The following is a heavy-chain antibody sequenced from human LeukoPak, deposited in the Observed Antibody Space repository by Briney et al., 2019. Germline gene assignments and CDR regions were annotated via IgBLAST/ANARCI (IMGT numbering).Heavy chain of an antibody. J-gene: IGHJ4*02. CDR3: ARAGYYDSSGYYLSDY. CDR2: ISYDGSNK. V-gene: IGHV3-30-3*01. D-gene: IGHD3-22*01. Sequence: GGSLRLSCAASGFTFSSYAMHWVRQAPGKGLEWVAVISYDGSNKYYADSVKGRFTISRGNSKNTLYPQMNSLRPEDTALYYCARAGYYDSSGYYLSDYWGQGTLVTVSS. CDR1: GFTFSSYA.